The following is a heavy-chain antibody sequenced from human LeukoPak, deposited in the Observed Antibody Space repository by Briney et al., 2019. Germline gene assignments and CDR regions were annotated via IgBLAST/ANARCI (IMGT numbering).Heavy chain of an antibody. CDR2: IKQDGSEK. Sequence: GGSLRLSCAASGFTFSSYWVSWVRQAPGKGLEWVANIKQDGSEKYYVDSVKGRFTISRDNAKNSLYLQMNSLRAEDTAVYYCAAHRRWATSSSGGRWFDPWGQGTLVTVSS. D-gene: IGHD6-13*01. J-gene: IGHJ5*02. CDR3: AAHRRWATSSSGGRWFDP. V-gene: IGHV3-7*01. CDR1: GFTFSSYW.